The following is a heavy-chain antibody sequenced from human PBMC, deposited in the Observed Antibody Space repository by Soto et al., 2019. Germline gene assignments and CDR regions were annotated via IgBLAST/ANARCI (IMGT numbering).Heavy chain of an antibody. D-gene: IGHD6-19*01. CDR1: GGTFSSYA. CDR2: IIPIFGTA. J-gene: IGHJ5*02. Sequence: GASVKVSCKASGGTFSSYAISWVRQAPGQGLEWMGGIIPIFGTANYAQKFQGRVTITADESTSTAYMELSSLRSEDTAVYYCARAWINRYSSGFNWFDPWGQGTLVTVSS. V-gene: IGHV1-69*13. CDR3: ARAWINRYSSGFNWFDP.